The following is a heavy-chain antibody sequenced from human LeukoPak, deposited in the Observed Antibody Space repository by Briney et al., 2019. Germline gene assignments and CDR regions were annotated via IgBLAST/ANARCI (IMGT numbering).Heavy chain of an antibody. Sequence: GGSLRLSCAASGFTFSDYYMSWIRQAPGKGLEWVANIKQDGSERYYVDSVKGRFTISRDNAKNSLYLQMSSLRAEDTAVYYCARVNYDSSGYYRSAPFDYWGQGTLVTVSS. CDR3: ARVNYDSSGYYRSAPFDY. CDR1: GFTFSDYY. CDR2: IKQDGSER. J-gene: IGHJ4*02. D-gene: IGHD3-22*01. V-gene: IGHV3-7*01.